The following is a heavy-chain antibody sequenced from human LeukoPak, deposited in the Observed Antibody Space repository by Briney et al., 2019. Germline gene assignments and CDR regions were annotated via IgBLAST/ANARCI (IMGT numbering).Heavy chain of an antibody. CDR2: LNHSGST. J-gene: IGHJ5*02. CDR3: ARDGQQLVTSP. CDR1: GGSFSGYY. Sequence: SETLSLTCAVYGGSFSGYYWSWIRQPPGKGLGWIGELNHSGSTNYNPSLKSRVTISVDTSKNQFSLKLSSVTAADTAVYYCARDGQQLVTSPWGQGTLVTVSS. D-gene: IGHD6-13*01. V-gene: IGHV4-34*01.